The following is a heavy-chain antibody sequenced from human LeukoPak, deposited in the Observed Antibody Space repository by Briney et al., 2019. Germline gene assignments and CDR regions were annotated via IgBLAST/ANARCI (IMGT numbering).Heavy chain of an antibody. D-gene: IGHD1-26*01. Sequence: GGSLRLSCAASGLTFSSSWMHWVRHAPGKGLVWVSRINSDGSTTTYADSVKGRFTVSRDNAKNTLYLQMNSLRAEDTAVYYCGRALGSPLDFWGQGTLVTVSS. CDR3: GRALGSPLDF. V-gene: IGHV3-74*01. CDR1: GLTFSSSW. J-gene: IGHJ4*02. CDR2: INSDGSTT.